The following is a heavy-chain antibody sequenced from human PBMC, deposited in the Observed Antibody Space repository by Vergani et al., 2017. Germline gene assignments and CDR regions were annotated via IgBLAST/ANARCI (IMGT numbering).Heavy chain of an antibody. CDR1: GGSFTSYH. Sequence: QVQLQQWGGGLLKPSETLSLTCVVNGGSFTSYHWTWIRQSPGEGLEWVGDIDHTGRPVSNPSLKSRLTMSVDKSRNQFSLTLNSVTATDTAIYFCARVNTETNGHLYYYYYMDVWGQGTAVTVS. V-gene: IGHV4-34*01. J-gene: IGHJ6*03. CDR3: ARVNTETNGHLYYYYYMDV. CDR2: IDHTGRP. D-gene: IGHD4-11*01.